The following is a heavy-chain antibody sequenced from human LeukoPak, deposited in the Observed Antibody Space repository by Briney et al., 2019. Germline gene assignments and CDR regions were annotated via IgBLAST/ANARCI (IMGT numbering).Heavy chain of an antibody. Sequence: PSETLSLTCTVSGGSISSSSYYWGWIRQPPGKGLEWIGSIYYSGSTYYNPSLKSRVTISVDTSKNQFSLKLSSVTAADTAVYYCARDQEVGYSSWPSHFDYWGQGTLVTVSS. D-gene: IGHD6-13*01. CDR2: IYYSGST. V-gene: IGHV4-39*07. CDR3: ARDQEVGYSSWPSHFDY. CDR1: GGSISSSSYY. J-gene: IGHJ4*02.